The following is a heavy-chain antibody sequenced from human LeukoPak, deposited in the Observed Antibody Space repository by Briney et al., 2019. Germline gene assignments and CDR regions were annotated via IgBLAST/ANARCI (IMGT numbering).Heavy chain of an antibody. CDR2: IYYSGST. CDR1: GGSISRHNYY. J-gene: IGHJ4*02. Sequence: PSETLSLTCTVSGGSISRHNYYSGWIRQPPGKGLEWIGYIYYSGSTHYNPSLKSRVTISVDTSKNQFSLKLSSVTAADTAVYYCARDRRDGYNSDYFDYWGQGTLVTVSS. D-gene: IGHD5-24*01. V-gene: IGHV4-61*01. CDR3: ARDRRDGYNSDYFDY.